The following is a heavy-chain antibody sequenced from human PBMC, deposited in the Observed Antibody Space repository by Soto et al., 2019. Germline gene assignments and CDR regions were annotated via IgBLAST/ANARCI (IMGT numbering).Heavy chain of an antibody. J-gene: IGHJ5*02. D-gene: IGHD3-10*01. CDR3: ARDYGSGYNWFDP. Sequence: ETLSLTCTVSGGSISSYYWSWIRQPPGKGLEWIGYIYYSGSTNYNPSLKSRVTISVDTSKNQFSLKLSSVTAADTAVYYCARDYGSGYNWFDPWGQGTLVTVSS. V-gene: IGHV4-59*12. CDR1: GGSISSYY. CDR2: IYYSGST.